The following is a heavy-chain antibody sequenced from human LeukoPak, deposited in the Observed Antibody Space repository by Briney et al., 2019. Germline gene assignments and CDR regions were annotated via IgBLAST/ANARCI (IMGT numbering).Heavy chain of an antibody. Sequence: GGSLRLSCAASGSTFSDYYMSWIRQAPGKGLEWVSYISSSGSTIYYADSVKGRFTISRDNAKNSLYLQMNSLRAEDTAVYYCARASSYYYDSSGSRHYGMDVWGQGTTVTVSS. CDR3: ARASSYYYDSSGSRHYGMDV. D-gene: IGHD3-22*01. CDR1: GSTFSDYY. CDR2: ISSSGSTI. V-gene: IGHV3-11*01. J-gene: IGHJ6*02.